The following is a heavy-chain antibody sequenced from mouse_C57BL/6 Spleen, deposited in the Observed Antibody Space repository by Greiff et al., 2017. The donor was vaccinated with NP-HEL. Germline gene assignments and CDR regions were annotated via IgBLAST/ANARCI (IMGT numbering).Heavy chain of an antibody. J-gene: IGHJ4*01. Sequence: QVQLKQSGPGLVQPSQSLSITCTVSGFSLTSYGVHWVRQSPGKGLEWLGVIWRGGSTDYNAAFMSRLSTTKDNSKSQVFFKMNSLQADDTAIYYCAKNYDGYLDYYAMDYWGQGTSVTVSS. D-gene: IGHD2-3*01. CDR2: IWRGGST. CDR3: AKNYDGYLDYYAMDY. CDR1: GFSLTSYG. V-gene: IGHV2-5*01.